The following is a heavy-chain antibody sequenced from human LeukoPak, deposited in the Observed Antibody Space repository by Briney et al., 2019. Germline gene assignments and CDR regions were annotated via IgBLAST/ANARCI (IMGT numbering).Heavy chain of an antibody. CDR1: GYTFTGYY. CDR2: INPNSGGT. CDR3: ARDLYDFWSGSPPTVAADP. Sequence: ASVKVSCKASGYTFTGYYMHWVRQAPGQGLEWMGWINPNSGGTNYAQKFQGRVTMTRDTSISTAYMELSRLRSDDTAVYYCARDLYDFWSGSPPTVAADPWGQGTLVTVSS. D-gene: IGHD3-3*01. J-gene: IGHJ5*02. V-gene: IGHV1-2*02.